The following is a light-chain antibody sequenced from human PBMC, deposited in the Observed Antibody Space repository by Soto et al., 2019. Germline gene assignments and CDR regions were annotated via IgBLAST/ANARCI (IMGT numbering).Light chain of an antibody. Sequence: EIVLTQSPGTLSLSPGDRATLSCRASQSVNSNYLAWYQRKPGQAPRLLIYGASNRATDIPYRFSDSGSGTDFTLTITSLEAEDFAVYYCQQYDSTPPTFGQGTKVEVK. CDR1: QSVNSNY. J-gene: IGKJ1*01. V-gene: IGKV3-20*01. CDR3: QQYDSTPPT. CDR2: GAS.